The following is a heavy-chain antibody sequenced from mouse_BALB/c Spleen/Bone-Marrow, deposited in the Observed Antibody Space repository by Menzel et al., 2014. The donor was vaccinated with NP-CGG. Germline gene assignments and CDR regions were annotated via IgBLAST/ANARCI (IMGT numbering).Heavy chain of an antibody. Sequence: EVKVVESGGGSVQPGGSLKLSCATSGFTFSDYYMYWVRQTPEKRLEWVAYITKGGGSTYYPDIVKGRFTISRDNAKNTLYLQMIRLKSEDTAMYYCARQLAYAMDYWGQGTSVTVSS. D-gene: IGHD4-1*01. V-gene: IGHV5-12*02. CDR1: GFTFSDYY. CDR3: ARQLAYAMDY. J-gene: IGHJ4*01. CDR2: ITKGGGST.